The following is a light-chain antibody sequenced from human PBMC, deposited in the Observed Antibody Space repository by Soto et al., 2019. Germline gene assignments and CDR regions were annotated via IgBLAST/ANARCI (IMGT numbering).Light chain of an antibody. CDR1: SSYVGSYNR. CDR3: TSYTSSNTFDV. CDR2: EVT. Sequence: QSVLTQPPSVSGSPGQSVTISCNGTSSYVGSYNRVSWFQQPPGTAPKLMIYEVTNRPSGVPDRLSGSKSGNTASLTISGLQAEDEADYYCTSYTSSNTFDVLGGGTKVTVL. J-gene: IGLJ2*01. V-gene: IGLV2-18*02.